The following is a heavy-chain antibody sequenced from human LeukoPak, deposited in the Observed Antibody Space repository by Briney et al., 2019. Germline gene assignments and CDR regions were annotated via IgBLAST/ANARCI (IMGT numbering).Heavy chain of an antibody. CDR3: ARVHPSGGSKFDY. J-gene: IGHJ4*02. D-gene: IGHD3-10*01. CDR1: GFTFSSYS. CDR2: ISSSSSYI. V-gene: IGHV3-21*01. Sequence: GGSLRLSCAASGFTFSSYSMNWVRQAPGKGLEWVSSISSSSSYIYYADSVKGRFTISRDNAKNSLYLQMNSLRAEDTAVYYCARVHPSGGSKFDYWGQGTLVTVSS.